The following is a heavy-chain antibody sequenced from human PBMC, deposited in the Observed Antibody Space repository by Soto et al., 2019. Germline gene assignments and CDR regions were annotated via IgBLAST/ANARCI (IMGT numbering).Heavy chain of an antibody. CDR1: GYIFTNYW. Sequence: ESLTISCTGSGYIFTNYWIGWVRQLPGKGLEWMGIIYPGDSDTRYNPSFQGQVTISVYRSISTAYLQWSSLKASDTAMYYCARIWEMATVAACDYWGQGTLVTVSS. D-gene: IGHD4-4*01. CDR2: IYPGDSDT. V-gene: IGHV5-51*01. J-gene: IGHJ4*02. CDR3: ARIWEMATVAACDY.